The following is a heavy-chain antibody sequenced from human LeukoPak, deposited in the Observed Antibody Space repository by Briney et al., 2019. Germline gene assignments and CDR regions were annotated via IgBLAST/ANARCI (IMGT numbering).Heavy chain of an antibody. D-gene: IGHD3-10*01. J-gene: IGHJ4*02. Sequence: PGGSLRLSCAASGFTSSSSAMSWVRQAPAKGLEWVSAISGSGGDTYYADSVKGRFTISRVNSKNTLYLQMKSLRPDDTAVYYCAEAPRVFAYGSGTHFDYWGQGTLVTVSS. CDR1: GFTSSSSA. V-gene: IGHV3-23*01. CDR2: ISGSGGDT. CDR3: AEAPRVFAYGSGTHFDY.